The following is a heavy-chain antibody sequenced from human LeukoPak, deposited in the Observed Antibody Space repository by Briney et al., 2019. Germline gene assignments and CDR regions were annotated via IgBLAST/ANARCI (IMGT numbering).Heavy chain of an antibody. CDR2: ITTSGNSI. J-gene: IGHJ4*02. Sequence: PGGSLRLSCAASGFTFSTYGMNWVRQAPGKGLEWVAYITTSGNSIYYADSVKGRFTISRDNTKNSLYLQMNSLRAEDTAVYYCARGGSVSYYFDYWGQGTLVTVSS. D-gene: IGHD1-26*01. CDR3: ARGGSVSYYFDY. CDR1: GFTFSTYG. V-gene: IGHV3-48*03.